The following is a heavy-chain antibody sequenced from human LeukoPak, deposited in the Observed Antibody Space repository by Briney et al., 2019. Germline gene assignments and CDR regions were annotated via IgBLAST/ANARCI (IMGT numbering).Heavy chain of an antibody. J-gene: IGHJ4*02. CDR1: GYSFTSYW. V-gene: IGHV5-51*01. D-gene: IGHD6-13*01. Sequence: GESLEISCKGSGYSFTSYWIGWVRQMPGKGLEWMGIIYPGDSDTRYSPSFQGQVTISADKSISTAYLQWSSLKASDTAMYYCASRPGYSSSWYYFDYWGEGTLVTVSS. CDR3: ASRPGYSSSWYYFDY. CDR2: IYPGDSDT.